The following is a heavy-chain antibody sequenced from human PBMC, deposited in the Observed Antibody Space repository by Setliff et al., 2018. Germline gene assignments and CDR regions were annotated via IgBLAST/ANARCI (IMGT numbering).Heavy chain of an antibody. CDR3: ARDPSSVAARPGY. J-gene: IGHJ4*02. V-gene: IGHV4-39*07. CDR2: IYSSGNT. D-gene: IGHD6-6*01. Sequence: PSETLSLTCTVPGDSIRSSRYYWGWIRQPPGKGLEWIGSIYSSGNTYYNPSLKRRVTISVDTTKNQFSLQLNSVTAADTAVYYCARDPSSVAARPGYWGQGTLVTVSS. CDR1: GDSIRSSRYY.